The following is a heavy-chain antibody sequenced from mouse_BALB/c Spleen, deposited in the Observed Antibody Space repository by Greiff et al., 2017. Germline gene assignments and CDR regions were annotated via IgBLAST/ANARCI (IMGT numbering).Heavy chain of an antibody. Sequence: EVLLVESGAGLVKPGGSLKISCTASGFTFTSYAMSWVRQTPGKRLEWVGSISSGGSTYYTDSVKGRFTISRDNARNILYMQMSSLRSEDTAMYYCARNGGRYDLDYWGQGTTVTVSS. J-gene: IGHJ2*01. CDR2: ISSGGST. CDR3: ARNGGRYDLDY. V-gene: IGHV5-6-5*01. CDR1: GFTFTSYA. D-gene: IGHD2-14*01.